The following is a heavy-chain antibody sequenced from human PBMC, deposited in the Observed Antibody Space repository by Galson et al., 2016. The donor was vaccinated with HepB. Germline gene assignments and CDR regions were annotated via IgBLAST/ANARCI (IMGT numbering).Heavy chain of an antibody. CDR1: GYTFSNHG. J-gene: IGHJ5*02. D-gene: IGHD6-19*01. CDR2: VNPGNGDT. CDR3: ARVIPLSVAGSWGIHWFDP. Sequence: SVKVSCKASGYTFSNHGVNWVRQAPGQRLEWMGWVNPGNGDTRYSQNFQGCATITSDTSATTVYMELNRLTYEDTAVDYCARVIPLSVAGSWGIHWFDPWGPGTLVTVSS. V-gene: IGHV1-3*01.